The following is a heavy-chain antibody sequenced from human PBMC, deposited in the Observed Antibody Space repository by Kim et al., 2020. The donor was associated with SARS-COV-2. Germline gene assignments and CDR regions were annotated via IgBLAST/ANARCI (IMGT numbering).Heavy chain of an antibody. J-gene: IGHJ4*02. CDR3: TRDPSRRSDY. CDR2: SVM. V-gene: IGHV3-48*03. Sequence: SVMVYAEAVKGRFTIPRDDDKKEVYLQMNSLRAEDMAVYYCTRDPSRRSDYWGQGTLVTVSS.